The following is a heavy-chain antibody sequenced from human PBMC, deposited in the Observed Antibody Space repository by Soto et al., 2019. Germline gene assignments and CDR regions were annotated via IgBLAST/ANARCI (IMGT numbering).Heavy chain of an antibody. Sequence: QVQLVQSGAEVKKPGSSVKVSCRASGDSFSNYAVNWLRQAPGRGLEWMGGLIPVFGTSNYAEKFQGRLTLTADESTSTAYVELSRPTSEDTAVYYCARAVRTGFYGIDVWGQGTTVSVSS. J-gene: IGHJ6*02. CDR1: GDSFSNYA. V-gene: IGHV1-69*01. CDR3: ARAVRTGFYGIDV. CDR2: LIPVFGTS.